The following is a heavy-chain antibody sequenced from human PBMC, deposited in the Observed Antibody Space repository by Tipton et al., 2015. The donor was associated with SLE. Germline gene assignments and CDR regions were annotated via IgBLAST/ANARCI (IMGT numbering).Heavy chain of an antibody. V-gene: IGHV4-39*07. CDR1: GGSISSSSYY. D-gene: IGHD3-22*01. CDR3: ARDSGGSFYDRGGYYQLANRHFDS. J-gene: IGHJ4*02. CDR2: IYYSGST. Sequence: GLVKPSETLSLTCTVSGGSISSSSYYWGWIRQPPGKGLEWIGSIYYSGSTYYNPSLKSRVTISVDTSKNQFSLKLSSVTAADTAVYYCARDSGGSFYDRGGYYQLANRHFDSWGRGTLVIVSS.